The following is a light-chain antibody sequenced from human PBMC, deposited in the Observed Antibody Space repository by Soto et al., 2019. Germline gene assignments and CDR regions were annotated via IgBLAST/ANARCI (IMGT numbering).Light chain of an antibody. CDR3: QQTYSTLTS. CDR1: QNIRTY. CDR2: TAS. V-gene: IGKV1-39*01. J-gene: IGKJ2*03. Sequence: DIPVTQSPSSLSASVGDRVTITCRASQNIRTYLNWYQQRPGKPPKLLIHTASTLQSGVPSRFSGSGSGTDFTLTISSLQPEDFATYYCQQTYSTLTSFGQGTKLEIK.